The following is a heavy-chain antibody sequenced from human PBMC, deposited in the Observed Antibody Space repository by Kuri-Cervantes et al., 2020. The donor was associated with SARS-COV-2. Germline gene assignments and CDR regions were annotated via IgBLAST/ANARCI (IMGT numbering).Heavy chain of an antibody. D-gene: IGHD1-26*01. V-gene: IGHV3-23*01. J-gene: IGHJ3*02. CDR2: ISGSGGST. CDR1: GGSISSYY. Sequence: GGSLRLSCTVSGGSISSYYWSWVRQAPGKGLEWVSAISGSGGSTYYADSVKGRFTISRDNSKNTLYLQMNSLRAEDTAVYYCAKGPVGATGAFDIWGQGTMVTVSS. CDR3: AKGPVGATGAFDI.